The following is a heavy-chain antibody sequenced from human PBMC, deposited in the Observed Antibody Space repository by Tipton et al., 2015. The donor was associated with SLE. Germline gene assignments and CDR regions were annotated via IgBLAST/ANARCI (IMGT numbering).Heavy chain of an antibody. V-gene: IGHV4-61*09. CDR2: IYTSGST. CDR1: GGSISSGSYY. D-gene: IGHD3-3*01. CDR3: ARGQLRFLEWLPCDY. J-gene: IGHJ4*02. Sequence: TLSLTCTVSGGSISSGSYYWSWIRQPAGKGLEWIGHIYTSGSTNYNPSLKSRVTISVDTSKNQFSLKLSSVTAADTAVYYCARGQLRFLEWLPCDYWGQGTLVTVSS.